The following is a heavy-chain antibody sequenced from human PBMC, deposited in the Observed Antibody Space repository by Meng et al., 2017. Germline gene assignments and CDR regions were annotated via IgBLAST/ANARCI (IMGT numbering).Heavy chain of an antibody. Sequence: LVQSWAEVKKPGASVKVSCKASGYTFTSYGISWVRQAPGQGLEWMGWISAYNGNTNYAQKLQGRVTMTTDTSTSTAYMELRSLRSDDTAVYYCAREGGGHCSGGSCYLNWFDPWGQGTLVTVSS. CDR2: ISAYNGNT. CDR3: AREGGGHCSGGSCYLNWFDP. V-gene: IGHV1-18*01. J-gene: IGHJ5*02. D-gene: IGHD2-15*01. CDR1: GYTFTSYG.